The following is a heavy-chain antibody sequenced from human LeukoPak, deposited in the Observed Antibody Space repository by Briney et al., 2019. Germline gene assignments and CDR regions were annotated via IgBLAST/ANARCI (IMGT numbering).Heavy chain of an antibody. D-gene: IGHD2-21*01. J-gene: IGHJ4*02. CDR3: ARVWSWWPSFDY. CDR1: GGSISSGDYY. V-gene: IGHV4-30-4*08. Sequence: PSQTLSLTCTVSGGSISSGDYYWSWIRQPPGKGLEWIGHIYYSGSTYYNPSLKSRVTISVDTSKNQFSLKLSSVTAADTAVYYCARVWSWWPSFDYWGQGTLVTVSS. CDR2: IYYSGST.